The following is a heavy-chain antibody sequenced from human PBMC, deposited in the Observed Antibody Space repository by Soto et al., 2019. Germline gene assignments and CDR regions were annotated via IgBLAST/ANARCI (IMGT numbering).Heavy chain of an antibody. CDR1: GFSFSSYS. D-gene: IGHD6-19*01. V-gene: IGHV3-48*02. Sequence: EVQLVESGGGLVQPGQSLRVSCAASGFSFSSYSMNWVRQAPGKGLEWISYISSSKTYIWYADSVKGRFTISRDNAKNSLSVQMISLRDEDTVVYYCVRDSGWAFDIWGLGTMVTVSS. CDR2: ISSSKTYI. J-gene: IGHJ3*02. CDR3: VRDSGWAFDI.